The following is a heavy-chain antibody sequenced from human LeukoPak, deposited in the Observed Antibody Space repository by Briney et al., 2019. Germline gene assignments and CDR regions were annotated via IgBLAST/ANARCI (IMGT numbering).Heavy chain of an antibody. CDR2: ISAYNGNT. CDR3: ARDNSVGDIAWWFDP. CDR1: GYTFTSYG. Sequence: ASVKVSCKASGYTFTSYGISWVRQAPGQGLEWMGWISAYNGNTNYAQKLQGRVTMTTDTSTSTAYMELRSLRSEDTAVYYCARDNSVGDIAWWFDPWGQGTLVTVSA. J-gene: IGHJ5*02. V-gene: IGHV1-18*01. D-gene: IGHD3-16*02.